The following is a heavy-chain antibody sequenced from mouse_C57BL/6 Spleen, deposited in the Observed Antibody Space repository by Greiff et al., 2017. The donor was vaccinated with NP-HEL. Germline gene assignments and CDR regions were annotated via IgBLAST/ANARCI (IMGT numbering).Heavy chain of an antibody. D-gene: IGHD1-1*01. CDR2: INPNNGGT. CDR3: ARGGRPYYYAMDY. CDR1: GYTFTDYY. V-gene: IGHV1-26*01. J-gene: IGHJ4*01. Sequence: VQLQQSGPELVKPGASVKISCKASGYTFTDYYMNWVKQSHGKSLEWIGDINPNNGGTSYNEKFKGKATLTVDKYSSTAYMELRSLTSEDSAVYYCARGGRPYYYAMDYWGQGTSVTVSS.